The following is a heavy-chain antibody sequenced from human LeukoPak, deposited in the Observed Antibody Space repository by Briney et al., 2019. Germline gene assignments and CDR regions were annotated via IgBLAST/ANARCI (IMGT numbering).Heavy chain of an antibody. J-gene: IGHJ4*02. Sequence: GGSLGLSCAASGFTFSSYAMSWVRQAPGKGLEWVSAISGSGGSTYYADSVKGRFTISRDNSKNTLYLQMNSLRAEDTAVYYCAKVEGSYGVYFDYWGQGTLVTVSS. D-gene: IGHD3-3*01. CDR2: ISGSGGST. V-gene: IGHV3-23*01. CDR1: GFTFSSYA. CDR3: AKVEGSYGVYFDY.